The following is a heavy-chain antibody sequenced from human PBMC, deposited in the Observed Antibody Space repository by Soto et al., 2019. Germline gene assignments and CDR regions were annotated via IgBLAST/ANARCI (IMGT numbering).Heavy chain of an antibody. CDR3: ARSNAIAM. CDR2: IKPDGSER. D-gene: IGHD2-2*01. Sequence: EVQLVKSGGGFVQPGGSLRLSCAASGFIFSNDWMTWVRQAPGKGLEWVANIKPDGSERYYVDSVKGRFTISRDDAKNSLYLQMNSLRAEDTALYYCARSNAIAMWGQGTMVTVSS. CDR1: GFIFSNDW. V-gene: IGHV3-7*01. J-gene: IGHJ3*02.